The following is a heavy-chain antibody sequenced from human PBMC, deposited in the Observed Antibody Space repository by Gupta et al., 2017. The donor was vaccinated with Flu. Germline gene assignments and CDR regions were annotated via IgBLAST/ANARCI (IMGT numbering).Heavy chain of an antibody. J-gene: IGHJ4*02. CDR3: ESRRVGPRTWHDGDWDY. D-gene: IGHD1-1*01. CDR2: AYRDEEN. CDR1: GFSLSTYGGG. V-gene: IGHV2-5*02. Sequence: QITLTESGPALVEPTQTLPLPCLFSGFSLSTYGGGVGWIRQPPGKALEWLAFAYRDEENRDNPSLQSRLTGAKDNAKLEVVLKMNNMDHGDTATYSGESRRVGPRTWHDGDWDYWGQGTRGTVS.